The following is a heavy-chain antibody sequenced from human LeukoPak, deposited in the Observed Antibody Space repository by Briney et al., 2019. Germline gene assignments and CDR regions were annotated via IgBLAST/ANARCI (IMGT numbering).Heavy chain of an antibody. D-gene: IGHD3-16*01. V-gene: IGHV4-31*03. CDR3: ARGRYDYVWGSKDAFDI. CDR2: IYYSGST. CDR1: GGSISSGGYF. Sequence: SETLSLTCTVSGGSISSGGYFWNWIRQHPRKGLEWIGHIYYSGSTSYTPSLKSRVSMSLDTSKNQFSLKLDSVTAADTAVYYCARGRYDYVWGSKDAFDIWGQGTMVTVSS. J-gene: IGHJ3*02.